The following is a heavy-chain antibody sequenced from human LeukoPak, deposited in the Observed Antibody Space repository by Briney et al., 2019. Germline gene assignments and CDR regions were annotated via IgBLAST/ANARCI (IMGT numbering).Heavy chain of an antibody. Sequence: GGSLRLSCAASGFTFISYGMHWVRQAPGKGLEWVPVISYDGTNKYYADSVKGRFTISRDNSKSTLYLQMNSLRAEDTAVYFCAKDPGAGVAGNWFDPWGQGTLVTVSS. J-gene: IGHJ5*02. CDR2: ISYDGTNK. CDR1: GFTFISYG. CDR3: AKDPGAGVAGNWFDP. D-gene: IGHD3-10*01. V-gene: IGHV3-30*18.